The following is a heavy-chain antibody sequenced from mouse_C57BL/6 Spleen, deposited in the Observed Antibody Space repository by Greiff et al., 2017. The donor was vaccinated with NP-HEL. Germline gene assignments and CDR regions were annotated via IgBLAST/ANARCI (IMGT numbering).Heavy chain of an antibody. CDR2: ISSGGSYT. CDR1: GFTFSSYG. V-gene: IGHV5-6*02. CDR3: ARHGGAAFDY. J-gene: IGHJ2*01. Sequence: DVKLQESGGDLVKPGGSLKLSCAASGFTFSSYGMSWVRQTPDKRLEWVATISSGGSYTYYPDSVKGRFTISRDNAKNTLYLQMSSLKSEDTAMYYCARHGGAAFDYWGQGTTLTVSS.